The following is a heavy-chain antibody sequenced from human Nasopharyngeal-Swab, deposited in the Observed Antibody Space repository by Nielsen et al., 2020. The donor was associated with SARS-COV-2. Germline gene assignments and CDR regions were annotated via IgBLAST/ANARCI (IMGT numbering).Heavy chain of an antibody. J-gene: IGHJ6*03. CDR3: ARIIAAAGTVGYMDV. CDR2: INHSGST. Sequence: WIRQPPGKGLEWIGEINHSGSTNYNPSLKSRVTISVDTSKNQFSLKLSSVTAADTAVYYCARIIAAAGTVGYMDVWGKGTTVTVSS. V-gene: IGHV4-34*01. D-gene: IGHD6-13*01.